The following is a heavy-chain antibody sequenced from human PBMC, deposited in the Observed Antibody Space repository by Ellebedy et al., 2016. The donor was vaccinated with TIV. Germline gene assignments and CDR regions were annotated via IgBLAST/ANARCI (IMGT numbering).Heavy chain of an antibody. D-gene: IGHD1-1*01. Sequence: GGSLRLXCAGSGFSFSRYGMNWVRQAPGQGLEWLAYVSDNYDTTHYANSVRDRFTISRDNAKASVYLQINNLGTKDTALYFCARDRIGDNWYTTFDCWGQGTLVTVSS. J-gene: IGHJ4*02. CDR2: VSDNYDTT. V-gene: IGHV3-48*04. CDR3: ARDRIGDNWYTTFDC. CDR1: GFSFSRYG.